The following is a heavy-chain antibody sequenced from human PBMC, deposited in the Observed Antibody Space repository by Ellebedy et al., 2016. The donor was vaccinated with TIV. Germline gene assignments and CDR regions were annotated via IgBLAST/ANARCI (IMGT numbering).Heavy chain of an antibody. V-gene: IGHV3-23*01. J-gene: IGHJ4*02. D-gene: IGHD2-15*01. CDR1: GFTFTAHG. CDR3: ARGSFAPDY. CDR2: LTFDGKNT. Sequence: PGGSLRLSCAASGFTFTAHGMTWVRQAPGKGLEWFSILTFDGKNTFYANSVKGRFTISRDSSKNTLYLQLNSLTPEETALYYCARGSFAPDYWGRGTLVTVSS.